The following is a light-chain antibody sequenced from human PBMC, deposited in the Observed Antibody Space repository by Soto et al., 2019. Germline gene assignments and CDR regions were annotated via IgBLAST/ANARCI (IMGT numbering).Light chain of an antibody. CDR2: GNS. V-gene: IGLV1-40*01. J-gene: IGLJ2*01. CDR3: QSYDSSLXGSVX. Sequence: QSVLTQPPSVSGAPGQRVTISCTGSSSNIGAGYDVHWYQQLPGTAPKLLIYGNSNRPSGVPDRFSGSKSGTSASLAITGLQAEDEADYYCQSYDSSLXGSVXXXGGXKXTVL. CDR1: SSNIGAGYD.